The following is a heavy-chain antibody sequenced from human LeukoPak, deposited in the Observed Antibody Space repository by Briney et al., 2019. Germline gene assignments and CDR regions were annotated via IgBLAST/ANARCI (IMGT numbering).Heavy chain of an antibody. CDR1: GFTFSSYW. J-gene: IGHJ4*02. CDR2: INQDGTER. D-gene: IGHD6-13*01. V-gene: IGHV3-7*03. Sequence: GGSLRLSCAASGFTFSSYWMSWVRQAPGEGLEWVAKINQDGTERAYVDSVRGRFTISRDNAKNSLLLQMNSLRAEDTAVYYCARGPLIAAAGTWWGQGTLVTVSS. CDR3: ARGPLIAAAGTW.